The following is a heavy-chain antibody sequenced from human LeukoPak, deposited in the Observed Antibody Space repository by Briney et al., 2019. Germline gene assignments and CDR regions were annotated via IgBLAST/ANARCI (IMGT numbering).Heavy chain of an antibody. Sequence: SETLSLTCTVSGGSISSYYWSWIRQPPGKGLEWIGYIYYSGSTNYNPSLKSRVTISVDTSKNQFSLKLSPVTAADTAVYYCARGYGDYLDWGQGTLVTVSS. D-gene: IGHD4-17*01. J-gene: IGHJ4*02. V-gene: IGHV4-59*01. CDR2: IYYSGST. CDR1: GGSISSYY. CDR3: ARGYGDYLD.